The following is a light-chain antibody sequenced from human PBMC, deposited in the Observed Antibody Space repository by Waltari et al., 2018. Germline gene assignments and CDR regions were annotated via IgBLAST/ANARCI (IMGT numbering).Light chain of an antibody. CDR1: GSAIADSDS. CDR2: DVT. Sequence: QSALTQPASVSGSPGQSITISCTGIGSAIADSDSVSWYQHHPGKAPKVLIYDVTNRPSVISARFSASKSANTASLTISGLQAEDEADYYCSSQTVDDVVLFGGGTQVTVL. CDR3: SSQTVDDVVL. J-gene: IGLJ2*01. V-gene: IGLV2-14*03.